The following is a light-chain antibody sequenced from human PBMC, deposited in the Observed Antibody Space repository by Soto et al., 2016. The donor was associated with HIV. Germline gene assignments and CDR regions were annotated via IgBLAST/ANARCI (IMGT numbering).Light chain of an antibody. Sequence: DIQMTQSPSSLSASVGDRVTITCRASQGIRNDLGWYQQKPGKAPKRLIYAASSLQSGVSSKFSGSRSGTDFALTISSLQPEDFATYFCQQYKTYPLTFGGGTKVQIK. V-gene: IGKV1-17*01. CDR2: AAS. CDR3: QQYKTYPLT. CDR1: QGIRND. J-gene: IGKJ4*01.